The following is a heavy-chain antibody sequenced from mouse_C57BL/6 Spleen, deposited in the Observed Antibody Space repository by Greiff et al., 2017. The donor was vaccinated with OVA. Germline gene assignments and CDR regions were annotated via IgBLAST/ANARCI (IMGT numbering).Heavy chain of an antibody. J-gene: IGHJ1*03. CDR1: GFTFSDYY. V-gene: IGHV5-16*01. CDR3: AREGRYWYFDV. CDR2: INYDGSST. D-gene: IGHD6-1*01. Sequence: EVNVVESEGGLVQPGSSMKLSCTASGFTFSDYYMAWVRQVPEKGLEWVANINYDGSSTYYLDSLKSRFIISRDNAKNILYLQMSSLKSEDTATYYCAREGRYWYFDVWGTGTTVTVSS.